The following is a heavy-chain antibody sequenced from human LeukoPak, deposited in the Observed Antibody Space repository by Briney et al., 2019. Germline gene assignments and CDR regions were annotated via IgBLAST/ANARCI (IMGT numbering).Heavy chain of an antibody. CDR1: GFTFSSYA. CDR2: VSGADGTT. D-gene: IGHD2-2*01. CDR3: AKHWSYCSTTSCFFNYYYYYMDV. Sequence: GGSLRLSCAASGFTFSSYAMSWVRQDPGKGLEWVSGVSGADGTTYYADSVKGRFTISRDNSKSTLYLQMNNLRAEDTAVYYCAKHWSYCSTTSCFFNYYYYYMDVWGKGTTVTVSS. J-gene: IGHJ6*03. V-gene: IGHV3-23*01.